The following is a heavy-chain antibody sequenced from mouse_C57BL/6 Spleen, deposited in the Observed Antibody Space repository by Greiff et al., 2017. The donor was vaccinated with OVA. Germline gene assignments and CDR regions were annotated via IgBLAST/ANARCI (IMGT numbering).Heavy chain of an antibody. J-gene: IGHJ1*03. CDR1: GYTFTSYW. D-gene: IGHD1-1*01. Sequence: QVQLQQPGAELVRPGSSVKLSCKASGYTFTSYWMHWVKQRPIQGLEWIGNIDPSDSETHYNQKFKDKATLTVDKSSSTAYMQLSSLTSEDSAVYYCARGYDGSSHGGYFDVWGTGTTVTVSS. CDR2: IDPSDSET. V-gene: IGHV1-52*01. CDR3: ARGYDGSSHGGYFDV.